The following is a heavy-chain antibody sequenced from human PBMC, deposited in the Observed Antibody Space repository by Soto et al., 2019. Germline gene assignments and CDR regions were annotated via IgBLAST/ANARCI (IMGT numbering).Heavy chain of an antibody. Sequence: ASVKVSCKASGGTFSSYAISWVRQAPGQGLEWMGGIIPIFGTANYAQKFQGRVTITADKSTSTAYMELSSLRYEDTAVYYCARRISGSYYNWFDPWGQGTLVTVSS. D-gene: IGHD1-26*01. J-gene: IGHJ5*02. CDR2: IIPIFGTA. CDR3: ARRISGSYYNWFDP. V-gene: IGHV1-69*06. CDR1: GGTFSSYA.